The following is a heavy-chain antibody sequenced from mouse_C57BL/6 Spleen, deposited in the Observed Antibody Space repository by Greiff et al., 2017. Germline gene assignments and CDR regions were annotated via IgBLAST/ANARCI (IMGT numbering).Heavy chain of an antibody. CDR2: ISSGSSTI. CDR3: SRGGYFDV. CDR1: GFTFSDYG. Sequence: EVTLVESGGGLVKPGGSLKLSCAASGFTFSDYGMHWVRQAPEKGLEWVAYISSGSSTIYYADTVKGLFTIARDNAKNTLFLQRTSLRSEDTAMYYGSRGGYFDVWGTGTTVTVSS. V-gene: IGHV5-17*01. J-gene: IGHJ1*03. D-gene: IGHD1-1*01.